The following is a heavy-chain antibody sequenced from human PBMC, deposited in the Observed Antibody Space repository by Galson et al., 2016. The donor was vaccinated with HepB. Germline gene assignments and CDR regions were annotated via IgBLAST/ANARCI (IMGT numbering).Heavy chain of an antibody. Sequence: SLRLSCAASGFTFRSYGLQWVRQAPGKGPEWLAIITYHGRNQFYADSVKGRFTISRDDSRNSVYFQMDSLREEDTAVYYCGKWDWNDPADWGQGTLVSVSS. CDR1: GFTFRSYG. V-gene: IGHV3-30*03. CDR3: GKWDWNDPAD. J-gene: IGHJ4*02. D-gene: IGHD1-1*01. CDR2: ITYHGRNQ.